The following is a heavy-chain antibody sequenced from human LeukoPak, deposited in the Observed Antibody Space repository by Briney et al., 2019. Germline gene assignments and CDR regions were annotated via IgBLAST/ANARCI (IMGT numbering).Heavy chain of an antibody. D-gene: IGHD2-2*02. CDR1: GGSFSGYY. V-gene: IGHV4-34*01. Sequence: PSETLSLTCAVYGGSFSGYYWSWLRQPPGKGLEWIGEINHSGTTNYNPSLKRRVTISGDTSKNQCSLKLSSVTAADTAVYYCARGPVAYCSSTSCYTLETYYYYGMDVWGKGTTVTVSS. CDR3: ARGPVAYCSSTSCYTLETYYYYGMDV. CDR2: INHSGTT. J-gene: IGHJ6*04.